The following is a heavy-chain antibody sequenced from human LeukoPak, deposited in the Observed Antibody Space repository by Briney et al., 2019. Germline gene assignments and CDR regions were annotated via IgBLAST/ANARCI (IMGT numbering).Heavy chain of an antibody. CDR3: ARAKMATTVFDY. D-gene: IGHD5-24*01. J-gene: IGHJ4*02. CDR1: GSIFTSYW. Sequence: GASLQICCQGAGSIFTSYWIGWGRQLPGKGLEWVGIIYPGDSDTRYSPSFQGQVTISADKSISTAYRQWSSLKASDTAMYYCARAKMATTVFDYWGQGTLVTVSS. CDR2: IYPGDSDT. V-gene: IGHV5-51*01.